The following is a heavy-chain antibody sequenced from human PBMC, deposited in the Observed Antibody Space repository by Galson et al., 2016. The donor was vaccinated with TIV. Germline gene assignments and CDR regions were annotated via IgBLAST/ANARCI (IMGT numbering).Heavy chain of an antibody. Sequence: SLRLSCAASGFTFSNHGMHWVRQAPGKGLEWVAVIYSDGSNRFYEDSVKGRFTVSRDNSKDTLYLQMNTLTGKDTAVYYCVRDGRDKWWDGMDVWGQGTSVTVSS. J-gene: IGHJ6*02. D-gene: IGHD2-8*01. V-gene: IGHV3-33*08. CDR1: GFTFSNHG. CDR3: VRDGRDKWWDGMDV. CDR2: IYSDGSNR.